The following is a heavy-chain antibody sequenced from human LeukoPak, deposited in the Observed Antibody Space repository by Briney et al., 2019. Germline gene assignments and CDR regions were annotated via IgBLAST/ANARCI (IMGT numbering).Heavy chain of an antibody. CDR2: IYYSGST. Sequence: PSETLSLTCTVSGGSISSYYWSWIRQPPGKGLEWIGYIYYSGSTNYNPSLKSRVTISVDTSKNQFSLKLSSVTAADTAVYYCARHRSSTSPPVDPWGQGTLVTVSS. V-gene: IGHV4-59*08. J-gene: IGHJ5*02. CDR1: GGSISSYY. CDR3: ARHRSSTSPPVDP. D-gene: IGHD2-2*01.